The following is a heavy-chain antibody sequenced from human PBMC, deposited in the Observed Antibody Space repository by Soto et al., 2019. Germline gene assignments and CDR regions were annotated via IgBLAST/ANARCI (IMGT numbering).Heavy chain of an antibody. CDR2: INPSGGST. V-gene: IGHV1-46*01. J-gene: IGHJ4*02. Sequence: ASVKVSCKASGYTFTSYYMHWVRQAPGQGLEWMGIINPSGGSTSYAQKFQGRVTMTRDTSTSTVYMELRSLRSEDTAVYYCARENVDYGSGSPRGYYFDYWGQGTLVTVSS. CDR1: GYTFTSYY. D-gene: IGHD3-10*01. CDR3: ARENVDYGSGSPRGYYFDY.